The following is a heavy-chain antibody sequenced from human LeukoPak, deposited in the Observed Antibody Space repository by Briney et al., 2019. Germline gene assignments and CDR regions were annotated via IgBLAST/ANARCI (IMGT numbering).Heavy chain of an antibody. V-gene: IGHV3-21*01. D-gene: IGHD6-13*01. J-gene: IGHJ5*02. CDR1: GFTFSSYS. CDR3: ARVAVAGPTGWFDP. CDR2: ISSSSSYI. Sequence: GSLRLSCAASGFTFSSYSMNWVRQAPGKGLEWVSSISSSSSYIHYADSVKGRFTISRDNPDNVVYLQMNSLRAEDTAVYYCARVAVAGPTGWFDPWGQGTLVTVSS.